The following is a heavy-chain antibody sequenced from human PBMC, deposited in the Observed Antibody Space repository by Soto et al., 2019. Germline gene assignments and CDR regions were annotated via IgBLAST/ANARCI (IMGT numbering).Heavy chain of an antibody. CDR3: ARGTWQGRFDP. CDR1: GYTFTGYY. J-gene: IGHJ5*02. V-gene: IGHV1-2*04. Sequence: QVQLVQSGAEVKKPGASVKVSCKASGYTFTGYYIHWVRQAPGQGLEWMGWINPNGGNTNYAQKFRDWVTMNRDTSISTAYMELSRLKSAATAVYSCARGTWQGRFDPWGQGTLVTVSS. CDR2: INPNGGNT.